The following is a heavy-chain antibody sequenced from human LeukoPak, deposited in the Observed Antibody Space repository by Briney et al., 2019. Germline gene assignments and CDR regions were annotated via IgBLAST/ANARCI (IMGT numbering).Heavy chain of an antibody. Sequence: SETLSLTCTVSGGSISSYYWSWIRQPPGKGLEWIGYIYYSGSTNYNPSLKSRVTISVDTSKNQFSLKLSSVTAADTAVYYCARGGDGYLGFYFDYWGQETLVTVSS. D-gene: IGHD5-24*01. CDR2: IYYSGST. CDR1: GGSISSYY. CDR3: ARGGDGYLGFYFDY. J-gene: IGHJ4*02. V-gene: IGHV4-59*01.